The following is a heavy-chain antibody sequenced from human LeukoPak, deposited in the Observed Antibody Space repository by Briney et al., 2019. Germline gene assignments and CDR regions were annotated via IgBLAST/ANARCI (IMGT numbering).Heavy chain of an antibody. J-gene: IGHJ6*02. V-gene: IGHV3-30*03. Sequence: GGSLRLSCAASGFTFSRYGIHWVCQAPGKGLEWVAAISYDGSSKYYADSVKGRFTISRDNSKNTLYLQMNSLRAEDTAVYYCARDQGVVVHGKYHYYGMDVWGQGTTVTVSS. CDR3: ARDQGVVVHGKYHYYGMDV. D-gene: IGHD3-22*01. CDR2: ISYDGSSK. CDR1: GFTFSRYG.